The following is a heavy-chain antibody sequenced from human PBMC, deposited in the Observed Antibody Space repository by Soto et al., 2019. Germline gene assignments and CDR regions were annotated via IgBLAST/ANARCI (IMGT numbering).Heavy chain of an antibody. V-gene: IGHV4-59*01. CDR2: ISYRGNT. J-gene: IGHJ5*02. CDR1: SGSISGYF. Sequence: SETLSLTCTVSSGSISGYFWSWIRQPPGKEPEWIGYISYRGNTNYNPSLQSRVSISLVTSKNQISLKLDAVTASDTAVYYCARMERSKEGLSVYYFDPWGQGTLVTVSS. D-gene: IGHD3-3*01. CDR3: ARMERSKEGLSVYYFDP.